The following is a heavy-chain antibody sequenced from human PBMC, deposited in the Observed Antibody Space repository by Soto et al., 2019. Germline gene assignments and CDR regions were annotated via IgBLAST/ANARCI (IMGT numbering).Heavy chain of an antibody. Sequence: SETLSLTCAVSGYSISSGNYWAWIRQPPGRGLEWIGSLYHIGSTHYNTSLKSRVTISVDTSKNHFSLELSSVTAADTAIYYCRISTIWYDGSCADVRGQGTIVTVSS. D-gene: IGHD2-2*01. J-gene: IGHJ6*02. CDR1: GYSISSGNY. V-gene: IGHV4-38-2*01. CDR3: RISTIWYDGSCADV. CDR2: LYHIGST.